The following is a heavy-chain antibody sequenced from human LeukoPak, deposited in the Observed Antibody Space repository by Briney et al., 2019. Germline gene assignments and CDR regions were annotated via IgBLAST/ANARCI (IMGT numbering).Heavy chain of an antibody. V-gene: IGHV4-30-4*08. Sequence: SQTLSLTCTVCGGSISSGDYYWHWIRQPPGKGLEWIGYIYYSGTTYYNPSLKSRVTISVDTSKNQFSLQLTSVTAEGTAVCYCSRENSDSTSCSPNWFGPRGTGNMVTVPS. CDR2: IYYSGTT. CDR1: GGSISSGDYY. J-gene: IGHJ5*01. CDR3: SRENSDSTSCSPNWFGP. D-gene: IGHD2-2*01.